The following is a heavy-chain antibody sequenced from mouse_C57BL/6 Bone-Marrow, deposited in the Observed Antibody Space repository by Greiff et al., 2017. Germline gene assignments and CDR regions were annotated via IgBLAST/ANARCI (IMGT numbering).Heavy chain of an antibody. CDR2: IHPNSGST. V-gene: IGHV1-64*01. CDR1: GYTFTSYW. CDR3: ARGEAMVTTSYFYY. J-gene: IGHJ2*01. Sequence: QVQLQQPGAELVKPGASVKLSCKASGYTFTSYWMHWVKQRPGQGLEWIGMIHPNSGSTNYNEKFKSKATLTVDKSSSTAYMQLSSLTSVDSSVYSWARGEAMVTTSYFYYWGQGTTLTVSA. D-gene: IGHD2-2*01.